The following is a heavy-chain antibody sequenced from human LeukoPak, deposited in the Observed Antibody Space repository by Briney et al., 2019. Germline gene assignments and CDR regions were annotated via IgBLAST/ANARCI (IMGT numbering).Heavy chain of an antibody. J-gene: IGHJ4*02. D-gene: IGHD3-10*01. CDR1: GFTFDDYG. V-gene: IGHV3-20*04. Sequence: PGGSLRLSCAASGFTFDDYGMSWVRQVPGKGLEWVSGINWNGGSTGNADSVKGRFTISRDNSKNTLYLQMNSLRAEDTAVYYCAKDLQSRRSGSYYGDWGQGTLVTVSS. CDR2: INWNGGST. CDR3: AKDLQSRRSGSYYGD.